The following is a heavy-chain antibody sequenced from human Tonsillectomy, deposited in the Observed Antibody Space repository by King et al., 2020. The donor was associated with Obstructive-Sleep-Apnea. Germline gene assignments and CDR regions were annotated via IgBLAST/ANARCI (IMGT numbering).Heavy chain of an antibody. J-gene: IGHJ6*02. CDR2: IYYSGST. CDR1: GGSISSYY. D-gene: IGHD2-2*01. Sequence: QLQESGPGLVKPSETLSLTCTVSGGSISSYYWSWIRQPPGKGLEWIGYIYYSGSTNYNPSLKSRVTISVDTSKNQFSLKLSSVTAADTAVYYCARDQPIVVVPAAMGYYYYGMDVWGQGTTVTVSS. V-gene: IGHV4-59*01. CDR3: ARDQPIVVVPAAMGYYYYGMDV.